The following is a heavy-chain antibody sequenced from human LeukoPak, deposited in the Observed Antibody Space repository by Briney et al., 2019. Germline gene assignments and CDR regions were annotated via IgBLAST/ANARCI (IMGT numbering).Heavy chain of an antibody. CDR1: GYTFTGYY. CDR3: ARGIGSGYDLGFDY. CDR2: IDPNGYNT. Sequence: GASVKVSCKASGYTFTGYYMHWVRQAPGQGLEWMGIIDPNGYNTLYAQKFQGRVTMTRDTSTIQGRVTMTRGTSTSTVYMELSSLRSEDTAVYYCARGIGSGYDLGFDYWGQGTLVTVSS. D-gene: IGHD5-12*01. V-gene: IGHV1-46*01. J-gene: IGHJ4*02.